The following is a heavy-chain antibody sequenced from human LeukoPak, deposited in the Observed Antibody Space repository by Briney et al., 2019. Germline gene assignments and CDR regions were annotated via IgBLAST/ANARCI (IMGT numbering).Heavy chain of an antibody. V-gene: IGHV3-30-3*01. CDR3: ARDRYYGSGRYNYFDY. D-gene: IGHD3-10*01. Sequence: PGRSLRLSCAASGFTFSRYTFHWVRQAPGKGLEWVAVISYDGNSRDYADSVKGRFSISRDNSRDTLFLQMNSLRAEDTAVYYCARDRYYGSGRYNYFDYWGQGTLVTVSS. CDR2: ISYDGNSR. J-gene: IGHJ4*02. CDR1: GFTFSRYT.